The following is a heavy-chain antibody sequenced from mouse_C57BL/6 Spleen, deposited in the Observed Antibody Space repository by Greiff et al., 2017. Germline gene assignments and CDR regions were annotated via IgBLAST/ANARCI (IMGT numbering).Heavy chain of an antibody. CDR1: GYTFTDYY. CDR2: IYPGSGNT. D-gene: IGHD2-2*01. V-gene: IGHV1-76*01. Sequence: VKVVESGAELVRPGASVKLSCKASGYTFTDYYINWVKQRPGQGLEWIARIYPGSGNTYYNEKFKGKATLTAEKSSSTAYMQLSSLTSEDSAVYFCARSSYGYSWFAYWGQGTLVTVSA. J-gene: IGHJ3*01. CDR3: ARSSYGYSWFAY.